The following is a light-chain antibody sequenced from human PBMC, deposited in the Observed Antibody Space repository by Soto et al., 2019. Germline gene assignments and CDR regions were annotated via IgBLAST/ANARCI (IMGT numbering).Light chain of an antibody. J-gene: IGKJ5*01. CDR2: EAS. CDR1: QSVNRW. Sequence: DIQITQSPSTLSASVGDRVTITCRASQSVNRWLAWYQQKPGKAPKLLIYEASSLESGVPSRFSGSGSGTEFTLTISSLQPEDFATYYCQQTYNIPITFGQGTRLEIK. V-gene: IGKV1-5*03. CDR3: QQTYNIPIT.